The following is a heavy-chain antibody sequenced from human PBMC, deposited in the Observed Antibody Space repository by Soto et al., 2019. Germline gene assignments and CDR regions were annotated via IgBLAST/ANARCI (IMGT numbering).Heavy chain of an antibody. V-gene: IGHV3-23*01. Sequence: EVQLLESEGGLVQPGGSLRLSCAASGFTFTTYAMNWVRQAPGKGLEWVSAISGSGGSTYYADSVKGRFTISRDNSKNTLYLQMNSLRAEDTAVYYCAKEALGGATSDYWGQGTLVTVSS. J-gene: IGHJ4*02. D-gene: IGHD1-26*01. CDR1: GFTFTTYA. CDR3: AKEALGGATSDY. CDR2: ISGSGGST.